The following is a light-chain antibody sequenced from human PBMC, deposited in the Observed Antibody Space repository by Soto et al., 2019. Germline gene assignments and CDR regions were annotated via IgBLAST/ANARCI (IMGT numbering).Light chain of an antibody. CDR3: QQYETYPWT. CDR1: QSISFS. J-gene: IGKJ1*01. CDR2: AAS. Sequence: DIPMTQSPSTLPAFVGDRVTITCRASQSISFSLAWYQQKAGKAPKLLIYAASSLQSGVPSRFSGSGSGTEFTLTISSLQPDDFAAYYFQQYETYPWTFGQGTKVEIK. V-gene: IGKV1-5*01.